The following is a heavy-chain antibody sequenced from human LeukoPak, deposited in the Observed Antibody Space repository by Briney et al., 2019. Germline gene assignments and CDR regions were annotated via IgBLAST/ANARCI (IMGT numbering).Heavy chain of an antibody. V-gene: IGHV3-23*01. CDR2: ISGRGGGT. J-gene: IGHJ4*02. D-gene: IGHD6-19*01. CDR3: AKETVGSGWYEKDY. CDR1: GFTFSSYA. Sequence: GGSLRLSCAASGFTFSSYAMNWVRQAPGKGLEWVSAISGRGGGTFYADSVKGRFTISRDNSKNTLYLQMNSLRAEDTAVYYCAKETVGSGWYEKDYWGQGTLVTVSS.